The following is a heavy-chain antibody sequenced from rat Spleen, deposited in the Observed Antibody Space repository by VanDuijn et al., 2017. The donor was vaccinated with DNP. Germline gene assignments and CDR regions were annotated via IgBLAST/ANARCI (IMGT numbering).Heavy chain of an antibody. V-gene: IGHV3-1*01. CDR2: ISYSGSS. Sequence: DVHLQESGPGLVKTSQSLSLTCSVTGYSITSDYWCWIRKFPGNKMEYIGQISYSGSSNYNPSLKRRISITRDTSKNHFFLHLNSVTTEDTATYYCARWTRYFDYWGQGVMVTVSS. CDR1: GYSITSDY. D-gene: IGHD1-7*01. J-gene: IGHJ2*01. CDR3: ARWTRYFDY.